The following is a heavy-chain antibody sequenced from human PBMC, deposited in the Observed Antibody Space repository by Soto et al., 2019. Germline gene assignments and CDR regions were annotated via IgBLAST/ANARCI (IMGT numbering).Heavy chain of an antibody. CDR2: IKHKADGGTI. J-gene: IGHJ4*02. CDR3: TTATWN. D-gene: IGHD1-1*01. V-gene: IGHV3-15*01. CDR1: GFIFSKEW. Sequence: EVQLVESGGGLVKPGESLRLSCAASGFIFSKEWMTWVRQAPGTGLEWVGRIKHKADGGTIDYAAPVKGRFTISIDDSVNMVYLQMNSLKTEDTARYFCTTATWNWGQGTLVTVSS.